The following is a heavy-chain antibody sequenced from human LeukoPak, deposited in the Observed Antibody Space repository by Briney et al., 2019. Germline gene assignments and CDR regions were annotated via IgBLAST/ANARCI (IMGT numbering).Heavy chain of an antibody. Sequence: GESLRLSCAASGFTFSSYEMNWVRQAPGKGLEWVSSITSSSSYIYYADSVMGRFTISRDNANNSLYLQMNSLRAEDTAVYYCARHVVAVGFDYWGQGTLVTVSS. J-gene: IGHJ4*02. V-gene: IGHV3-21*01. CDR1: GFTFSSYE. CDR2: ITSSSSYI. D-gene: IGHD3-22*01. CDR3: ARHVVAVGFDY.